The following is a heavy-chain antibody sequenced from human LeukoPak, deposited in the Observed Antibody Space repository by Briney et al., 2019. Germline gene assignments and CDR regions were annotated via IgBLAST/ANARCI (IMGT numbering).Heavy chain of an antibody. J-gene: IGHJ4*02. Sequence: GGSLRLSCVGSGFTFSSYVLTWVRQPPGKGLEWVSSVSESGAPFYVDSVKGRFAISRDNSRSTLFLQLSGLRVEDTAVYYCAILHASGSRGRESGFWGQGTLVTVSS. V-gene: IGHV3-23*01. CDR3: AILHASGSRGRESGF. CDR2: VSESGAP. D-gene: IGHD3-10*01. CDR1: GFTFSSYV.